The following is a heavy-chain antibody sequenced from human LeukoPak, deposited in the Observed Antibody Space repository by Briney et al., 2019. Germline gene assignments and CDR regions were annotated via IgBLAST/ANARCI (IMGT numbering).Heavy chain of an antibody. CDR3: AQGHDYGDYLNWFDP. CDR1: GGSFSDYY. D-gene: IGHD4-17*01. Sequence: SETLSLTCAVYGGSFSDYYWSCIRQPPGKGLEWIGEINHSGSTNYNPSLKSRVTISVDTSKNQFSLKLSSVTAADTAVYYCAQGHDYGDYLNWFDPWGQGTLVTVSS. CDR2: INHSGST. J-gene: IGHJ5*02. V-gene: IGHV4-34*01.